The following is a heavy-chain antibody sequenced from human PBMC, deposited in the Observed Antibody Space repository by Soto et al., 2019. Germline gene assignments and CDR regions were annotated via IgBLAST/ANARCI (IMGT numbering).Heavy chain of an antibody. D-gene: IGHD1-1*01. CDR3: AKELGTGVAPTYFDF. CDR1: GFSFSSYA. J-gene: IGHJ4*02. Sequence: LSLSCDASGFSFSSYAMCWVRQAAGKGLEWVTGISSSGCNTYYSDSVEGRFTISRDNAKDTLFLQMERRGAEDTALDFCAKELGTGVAPTYFDFGGQGNVGTVSS. V-gene: IGHV3-23*01. CDR2: ISSSGCNT.